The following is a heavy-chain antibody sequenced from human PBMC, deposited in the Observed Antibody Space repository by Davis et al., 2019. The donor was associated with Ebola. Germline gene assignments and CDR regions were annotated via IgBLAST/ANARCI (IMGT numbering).Heavy chain of an antibody. V-gene: IGHV3-13*01. CDR3: ARAQFGDVGLDY. Sequence: PGGSLRLSCAASGFTFRTYDMHWVRQTTGKGLEWVSVFGTAGDTYYRGSVKGRFTISRENARNSLYLQMNSLTAGDTAVYYCARAQFGDVGLDYWGQGTLVTVSS. J-gene: IGHJ4*02. D-gene: IGHD4-17*01. CDR1: GFTFRTYD. CDR2: FGTAGDT.